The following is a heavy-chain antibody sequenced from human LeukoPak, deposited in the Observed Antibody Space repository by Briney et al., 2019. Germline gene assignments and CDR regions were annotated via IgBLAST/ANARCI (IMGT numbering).Heavy chain of an antibody. CDR3: ARDPTGEGDY. Sequence: GRSLRLSCAASGFTFSSYGMHWVRQAPGKGLEGVSYISSSGTTIYYADSVKGRFTISRDNAKSSLYLQMNSLRAEDTAVYYCARDPTGEGDYWGQGTLVTVSS. CDR2: ISSSGTTI. V-gene: IGHV3-48*04. J-gene: IGHJ4*02. D-gene: IGHD7-27*01. CDR1: GFTFSSYG.